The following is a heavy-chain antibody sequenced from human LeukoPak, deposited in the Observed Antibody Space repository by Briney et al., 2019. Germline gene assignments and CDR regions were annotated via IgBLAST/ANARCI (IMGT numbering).Heavy chain of an antibody. CDR3: ARAQYQLYYFDY. Sequence: GASVKLSCTASGYTFTSYYMHWVRQAPGQGLEWMGIINPSGGSTSYAQKFQGRVTITADKSTSTAYMELSSLRSEDTAVYYCARAQYQLYYFDYWGQGTLVTVSS. CDR1: GYTFTSYY. D-gene: IGHD2-2*01. J-gene: IGHJ4*02. V-gene: IGHV1-46*01. CDR2: INPSGGST.